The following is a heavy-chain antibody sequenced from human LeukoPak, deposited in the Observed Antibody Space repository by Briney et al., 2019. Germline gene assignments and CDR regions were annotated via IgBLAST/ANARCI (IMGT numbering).Heavy chain of an antibody. CDR1: GFTFSSYA. Sequence: PGGSLRLSCAASGFTFSSYAMSWVRKAPGKGLEWVSAISGSGGSTYYADSVKGRFTISRDNSKSTLYLQMNSLRAEDTAVYYCAKQWDFSGTFTMYYWGQGTLVTVSS. CDR2: ISGSGGST. J-gene: IGHJ4*02. V-gene: IGHV3-23*01. CDR3: AKQWDFSGTFTMYY. D-gene: IGHD1-26*01.